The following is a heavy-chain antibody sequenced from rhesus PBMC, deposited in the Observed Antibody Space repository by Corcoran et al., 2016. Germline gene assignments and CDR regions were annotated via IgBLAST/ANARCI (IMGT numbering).Heavy chain of an antibody. Sequence: QVTLKESGPALVKPTQTLTLTCTFAGFSISTSGMGVGWIRQPPGKALEWLALIYWDDDKYYITSLTSRLTISQDTSKNQVFLTMTNMDPVDTATYYCARLYWSDYVRAMDYWGQGVLVTVSS. D-gene: IGHD3-22*01. CDR2: IYWDDDK. V-gene: IGHV2-174*01. CDR3: ARLYWSDYVRAMDY. CDR1: GFSISTSGMG. J-gene: IGHJ4*01.